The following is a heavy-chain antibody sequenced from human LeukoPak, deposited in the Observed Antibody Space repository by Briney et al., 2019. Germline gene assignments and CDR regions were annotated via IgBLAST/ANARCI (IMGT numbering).Heavy chain of an antibody. V-gene: IGHV3-23*01. D-gene: IGHD3-22*01. Sequence: GGSLRLSCTASGFTFSSYAMNWVRQAPGQGLEWVSDISGSGDKTYYPDSVKRRFTISRDNSKNMLYLQMNSLRAEDTALYFCARTRYDSPTLCYWGQGTLVTVSS. CDR2: ISGSGDKT. CDR1: GFTFSSYA. J-gene: IGHJ4*02. CDR3: ARTRYDSPTLCY.